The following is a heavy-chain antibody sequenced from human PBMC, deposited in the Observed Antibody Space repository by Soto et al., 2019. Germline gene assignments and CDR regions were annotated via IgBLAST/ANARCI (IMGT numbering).Heavy chain of an antibody. CDR2: IYYSGST. V-gene: IGHV4-39*01. Sequence: LTCTFSGCSISSGSYYWGWIRQPPGKGLEWIGSIYYSGSTYYNPSLKSRVTISVDTSKNQFSLKLSSVTAADTAVYYCARQRDGYNSFDYWGQGTLVTGSS. J-gene: IGHJ4*02. CDR1: GCSISSGSYY. CDR3: ARQRDGYNSFDY. D-gene: IGHD5-12*01.